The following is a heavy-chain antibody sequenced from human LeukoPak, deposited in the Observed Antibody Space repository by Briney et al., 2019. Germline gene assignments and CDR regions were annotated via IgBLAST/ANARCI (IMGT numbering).Heavy chain of an antibody. CDR1: GFTFDDYA. Sequence: GGSLRLSCAASGFTFDDYAMHWVRQAPGKGLEWVSGISWNSGSIGCADSVKGRFTISRDNAKNSLYLQMNSLRAEDTASYYCARVVYDILTGRNTEFDYWGQGTLVTVSS. J-gene: IGHJ4*02. V-gene: IGHV3-9*01. D-gene: IGHD3-9*01. CDR3: ARVVYDILTGRNTEFDY. CDR2: ISWNSGSI.